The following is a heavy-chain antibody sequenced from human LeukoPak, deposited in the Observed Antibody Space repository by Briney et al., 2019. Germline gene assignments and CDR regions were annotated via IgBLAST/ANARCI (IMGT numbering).Heavy chain of an antibody. Sequence: GGSLRLSCAASGFTFSSYIMNWVRQAPGKGLEWVSSISSSSSYIYYADSVKGRFTISRDNAKNSLYLQMNSLRAEDTAGYYCARGINDRAGDYWGQGTLVTVSS. J-gene: IGHJ4*02. D-gene: IGHD3-22*01. CDR2: ISSSSSYI. V-gene: IGHV3-21*01. CDR3: ARGINDRAGDY. CDR1: GFTFSSYI.